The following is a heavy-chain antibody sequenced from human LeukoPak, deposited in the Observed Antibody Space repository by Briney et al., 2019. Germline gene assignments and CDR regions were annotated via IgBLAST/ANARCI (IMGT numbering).Heavy chain of an antibody. D-gene: IGHD1-1*01. CDR1: GFTFNNYA. V-gene: IGHV3-21*01. Sequence: GGSLRLSCASSGFTFNNYAMTWVRQAPGKGLEWVSSISSSSSYIYYADSVKGRFTISRDNAKNSLYLQMNSLRAEDTAVYYCARVDWKGPWGQGTLVTVSS. CDR2: ISSSSSYI. J-gene: IGHJ5*02. CDR3: ARVDWKGP.